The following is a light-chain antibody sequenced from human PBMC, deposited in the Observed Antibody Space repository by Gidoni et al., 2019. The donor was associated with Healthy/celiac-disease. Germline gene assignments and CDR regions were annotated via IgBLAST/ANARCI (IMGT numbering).Light chain of an antibody. Sequence: DLVMTQSPDSLAVSLGERATINCKSSQSVLYSTNNKNYLAWYQHKPGQPPKLLIYWASTRESGVPDRFSGSGSGTDFTLTISSLQAEDVAVYYCQQYYSTPPTFGGGTKVEIK. J-gene: IGKJ4*01. CDR1: QSVLYSTNNKNY. CDR3: QQYYSTPPT. V-gene: IGKV4-1*01. CDR2: WAS.